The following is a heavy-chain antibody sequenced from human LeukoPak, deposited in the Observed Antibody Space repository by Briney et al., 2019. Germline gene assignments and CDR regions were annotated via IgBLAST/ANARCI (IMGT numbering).Heavy chain of an antibody. D-gene: IGHD3-3*01. V-gene: IGHV1-69*01. CDR3: ARSIWGSYDFWSGLRSFDY. CDR2: IIPIFGTA. J-gene: IGHJ4*02. Sequence: GSSVKVSCKASGGTFSSYAISWVRQAPGQGLEWMGGIIPIFGTANYAQKFQGRVTITADESTSTAYMELSSLRSEDTAVYYCARSIWGSYDFWSGLRSFDYWGQGTLVTVSS. CDR1: GGTFSSYA.